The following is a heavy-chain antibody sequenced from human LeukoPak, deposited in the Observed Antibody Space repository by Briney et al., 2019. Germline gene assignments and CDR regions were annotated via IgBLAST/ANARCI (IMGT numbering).Heavy chain of an antibody. Sequence: GGSLRLSCAASGFTFNTYSMNWVRQAPGKGLEWLSFIRHDGDTIYYADSVKGRFTISRDNAQNSLYLQMNSLRAEDTAVYYCAKGRYCSSTSCYTMLYFDYWGQGTLVTVSS. CDR3: AKGRYCSSTSCYTMLYFDY. CDR1: GFTFNTYS. J-gene: IGHJ4*02. CDR2: IRHDGDTI. V-gene: IGHV3-48*01. D-gene: IGHD2-2*02.